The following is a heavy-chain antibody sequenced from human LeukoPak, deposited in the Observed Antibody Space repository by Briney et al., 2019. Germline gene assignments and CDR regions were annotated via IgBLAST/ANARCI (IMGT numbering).Heavy chain of an antibody. CDR1: GFTFDGYG. V-gene: IGHV3-7*01. Sequence: GGSLRLSCAASGFTFDGYGMSWVRQAPGKGLEWVANIKYDGSEKYYVDSVKGRFTISRDNAKDSLYLQMNSLRAEDTAVYYCAREGGTNWDYDYWGQGTLVTVSS. CDR3: AREGGTNWDYDY. J-gene: IGHJ4*02. D-gene: IGHD7-27*01. CDR2: IKYDGSEK.